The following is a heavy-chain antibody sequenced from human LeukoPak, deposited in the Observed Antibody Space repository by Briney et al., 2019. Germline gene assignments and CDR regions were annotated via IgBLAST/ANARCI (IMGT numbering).Heavy chain of an antibody. CDR3: ASRRGYSYGFDY. J-gene: IGHJ4*02. D-gene: IGHD5-18*01. CDR2: IYSGGST. CDR1: GFTFSSYS. V-gene: IGHV3-53*01. Sequence: GGSLRLSCTASGFTFSSYSMNWVRQAPGKGLEWVSVIYSGGSTYYADSVKGRFTISRDNSKNILYLQMNSLRAEDTAVYYCASRRGYSYGFDYWGQGTLVTVSS.